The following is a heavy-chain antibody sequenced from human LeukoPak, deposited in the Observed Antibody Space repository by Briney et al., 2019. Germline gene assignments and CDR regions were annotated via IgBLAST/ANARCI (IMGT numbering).Heavy chain of an antibody. D-gene: IGHD1-26*01. Sequence: PSETLSLTCAVYGGSFSGYYWSWIRQPPGKGLEWIGEINHSGSTNYNPSLKSRVTISEDTSKNQFSLKLSSVTAADTAVYYCASTHDSGVVYSYWGQGTLVTVSS. CDR2: INHSGST. CDR1: GGSFSGYY. CDR3: ASTHDSGVVYSY. J-gene: IGHJ4*02. V-gene: IGHV4-34*01.